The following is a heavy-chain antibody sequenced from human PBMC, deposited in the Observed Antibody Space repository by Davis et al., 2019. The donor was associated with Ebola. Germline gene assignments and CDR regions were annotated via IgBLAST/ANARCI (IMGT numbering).Heavy chain of an antibody. CDR2: ISYDGSNK. Sequence: GGSLRLSCAASGFTFSSYGMHWVRQAPGKGLEWVAVISYDGSNKYYADSVKGRFTISRDNSKNTLYLQMNSLRAEDTAVYYCARGDKTDIVVVVAATGVYGMDVWGQGTTVTVSS. CDR1: GFTFSSYG. CDR3: ARGDKTDIVVVVAATGVYGMDV. J-gene: IGHJ6*02. D-gene: IGHD2-15*01. V-gene: IGHV3-30*03.